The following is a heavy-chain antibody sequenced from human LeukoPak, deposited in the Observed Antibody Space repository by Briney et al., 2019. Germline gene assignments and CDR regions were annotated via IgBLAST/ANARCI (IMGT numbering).Heavy chain of an antibody. J-gene: IGHJ5*02. CDR1: GYTFTGYY. CDR2: INPNSGGT. D-gene: IGHD2-2*01. Sequence: GASVTVSCKASGYTFTGYYMHWVRQAPGQGLEWLGWINPNSGGTSYAQKFQGRVTMTGDTSISTAYMELSRLRSDDTAVYYCARGGIVVVPAAENWFDPWGQGTLVTVSS. V-gene: IGHV1-2*02. CDR3: ARGGIVVVPAAENWFDP.